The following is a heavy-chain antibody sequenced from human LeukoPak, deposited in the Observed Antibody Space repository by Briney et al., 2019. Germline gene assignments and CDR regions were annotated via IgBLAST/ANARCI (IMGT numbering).Heavy chain of an antibody. CDR1: GFTFSSYW. V-gene: IGHV3-74*01. CDR3: ARGRPHGNDY. Sequence: QPGGSLRLSCAASGFTFSSYWMNWVRQVPGKGLVWVSRIVSDGSNTNYADSVKGRFTISRDNAKNTLYLHMNSLRVEDTAVYYCARGRPHGNDYWGQGTLVTVSS. J-gene: IGHJ4*02. D-gene: IGHD4-23*01. CDR2: IVSDGSNT.